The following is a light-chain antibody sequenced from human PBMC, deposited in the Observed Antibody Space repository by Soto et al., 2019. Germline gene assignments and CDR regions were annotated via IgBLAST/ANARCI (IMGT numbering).Light chain of an antibody. Sequence: DIQMTQSPSSLSASVGDRVTITCRASLTIGDSLSWFQQKAGKPPKLLIYDASTLQSGVPSRFSGGGSGTDFSLFISNLQPEDFATYYCQKTYSSRTWTFGQGTKVDIK. V-gene: IGKV1-39*01. CDR2: DAS. CDR3: QKTYSSRTWT. CDR1: LTIGDS. J-gene: IGKJ1*01.